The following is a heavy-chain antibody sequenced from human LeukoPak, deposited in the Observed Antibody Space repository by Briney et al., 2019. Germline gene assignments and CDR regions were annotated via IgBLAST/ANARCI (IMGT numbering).Heavy chain of an antibody. V-gene: IGHV4-34*01. CDR2: INHSGST. D-gene: IGHD4-23*01. CDR1: GGSFSGYY. J-gene: IGHJ4*02. Sequence: SETRSLTCAVYGGSFSGYYWSWIRQPPGKGLEWIGEINHSGSTNYNPSLKSRVTISVDTSKNQFSLKLSSVTAADTAVYYCASTLTADYGGFCGWGQGTLVTVSS. CDR3: ASTLTADYGGFCG.